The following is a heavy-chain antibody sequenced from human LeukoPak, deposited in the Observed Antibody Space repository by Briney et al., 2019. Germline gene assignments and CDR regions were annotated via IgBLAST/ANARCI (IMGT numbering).Heavy chain of an antibody. D-gene: IGHD2-2*01. J-gene: IGHJ3*02. CDR1: GFTFSSYS. CDR3: ASPLKYQLLSYAFDI. CDR2: ISSSSSYI. Sequence: PGGSLRLSCAASGFTFSSYSMNWVRQAPGKWLEWVSSISSSSSYIYYADSVKGRFTISRDNAKNSLYLQMNSLRAEDTAVYYCASPLKYQLLSYAFDIWGQGTMVTVSS. V-gene: IGHV3-21*01.